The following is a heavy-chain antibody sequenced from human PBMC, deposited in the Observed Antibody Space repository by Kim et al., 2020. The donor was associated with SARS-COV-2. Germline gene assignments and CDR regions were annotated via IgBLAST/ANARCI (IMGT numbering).Heavy chain of an antibody. CDR2: IYHSGTT. Sequence: SETLSLTCTVSGVSIRQNWWSWVRQSPGKGLEWIGDIYHSGTTNYNPSLESRATMSVDTSRNQFSLTLISVTLADTAIYYFARGGSSGLTAVGWFDPWGQGTLVAVSS. D-gene: IGHD6-25*01. V-gene: IGHV4-4*02. J-gene: IGHJ5*02. CDR3: ARGGSSGLTAVGWFDP. CDR1: GVSIRQNW.